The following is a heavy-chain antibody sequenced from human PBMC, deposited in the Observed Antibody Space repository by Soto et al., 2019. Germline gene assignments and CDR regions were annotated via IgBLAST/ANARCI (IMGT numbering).Heavy chain of an antibody. CDR1: GYTLTGLS. CDR2: FDPEDGET. CDR3: ATVARQLWYYGMHV. J-gene: IGHJ6*02. V-gene: IGHV1-24*01. D-gene: IGHD5-18*01. Sequence: ASVKVSCKVSGYTLTGLSMHWVRQAPGKGLEWMGGFDPEDGETIYAQKFQGRVTLTEDTSADTTYMELSSLTSEDTAVYYCATVARQLWYYGMHVWGQGTTVTVSS.